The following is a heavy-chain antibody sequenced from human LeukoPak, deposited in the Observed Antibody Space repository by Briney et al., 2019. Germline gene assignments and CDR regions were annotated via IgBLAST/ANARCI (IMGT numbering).Heavy chain of an antibody. Sequence: GRSLRLSCAASGFTFDDYAMHWVRQAPGKGLEYVSAISSNGGSTYYANSVKGRFTISRDNSKNTLYLQMGSLRAEDMAVYYCARDGYCGGDCPLIDPEFDYWGQGTLVTVSS. V-gene: IGHV3-64*01. D-gene: IGHD2-21*02. CDR2: ISSNGGST. CDR3: ARDGYCGGDCPLIDPEFDY. J-gene: IGHJ4*02. CDR1: GFTFDDYA.